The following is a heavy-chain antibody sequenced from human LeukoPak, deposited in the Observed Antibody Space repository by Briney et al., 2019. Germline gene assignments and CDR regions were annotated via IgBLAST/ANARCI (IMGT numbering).Heavy chain of an antibody. D-gene: IGHD3-9*01. CDR2: INPNSGGT. CDR3: ARGVLRYFDWLVSANWFDP. V-gene: IGHV1-2*02. J-gene: IGHJ5*02. Sequence: ASVKVSCKASGYTFTGYYMHWVRQAPGQGLEWVGWINPNSGGTNYAQKFQGRVTMTRDTSISTAYMELSRLRSDDTAVYYCARGVLRYFDWLVSANWFDPWGQGTLVTVSS. CDR1: GYTFTGYY.